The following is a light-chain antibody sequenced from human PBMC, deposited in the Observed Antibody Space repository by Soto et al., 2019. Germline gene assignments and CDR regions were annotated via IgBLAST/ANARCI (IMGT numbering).Light chain of an antibody. V-gene: IGKV1-16*02. Sequence: DIQMTQSPSSLSASVGDRVTITCRASQDISNYLAWFQQKPGKAPKSLIYAGSSLRSGVPSKFSGSGSGTDFTLTISSLQPEDFATYYCQQYKSYPLTFGQGTRLEIK. CDR1: QDISNY. CDR3: QQYKSYPLT. J-gene: IGKJ5*01. CDR2: AGS.